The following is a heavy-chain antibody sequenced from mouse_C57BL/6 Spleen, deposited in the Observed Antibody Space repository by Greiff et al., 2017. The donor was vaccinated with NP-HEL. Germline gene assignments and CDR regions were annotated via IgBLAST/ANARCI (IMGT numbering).Heavy chain of an antibody. CDR2: IDPETGGT. CDR1: GYTFTDYE. CDR3: TRNRPSYYGRGYFDY. J-gene: IGHJ2*01. D-gene: IGHD1-1*01. V-gene: IGHV1-15*01. Sequence: QVQLQQSGAELVGPGASVTLSCKASGYTFTDYEMHWVKQTPVHGLEWIGAIDPETGGTAYNQKFKGKAILTADKSSSTAYMELRSLTSEDSAVYYCTRNRPSYYGRGYFDYWGQGTTLTVSS.